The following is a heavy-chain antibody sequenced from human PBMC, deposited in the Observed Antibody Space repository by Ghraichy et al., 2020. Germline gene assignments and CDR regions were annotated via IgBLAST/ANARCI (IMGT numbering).Heavy chain of an antibody. Sequence: GESLNISCAASGFTFSSYSMNWVRQAPGKGLEWVSSISSSSSYIYYADSVKGRFTISRDNAKNSLYLQMNSLRAEDTAVYYCARGGYGSGSYIVSGSHYYFDYWGQGTLVTVSS. CDR1: GFTFSSYS. V-gene: IGHV3-21*01. CDR3: ARGGYGSGSYIVSGSHYYFDY. D-gene: IGHD3-10*01. J-gene: IGHJ4*02. CDR2: ISSSSSYI.